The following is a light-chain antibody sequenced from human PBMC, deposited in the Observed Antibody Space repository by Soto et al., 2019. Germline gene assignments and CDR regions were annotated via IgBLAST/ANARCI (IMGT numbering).Light chain of an antibody. Sequence: QSVLTQPRSVSGYPGQSVTISCTGTSSDVGGYNYVSWYQQHPGKAPKLMIYDVSKRPSGVPDRFSGSKSGNTASLTTSGLQAEDEADYYCCSYAGSYTYVFGTGTKVTVL. J-gene: IGLJ1*01. CDR2: DVS. CDR3: CSYAGSYTYV. CDR1: SSDVGGYNY. V-gene: IGLV2-11*01.